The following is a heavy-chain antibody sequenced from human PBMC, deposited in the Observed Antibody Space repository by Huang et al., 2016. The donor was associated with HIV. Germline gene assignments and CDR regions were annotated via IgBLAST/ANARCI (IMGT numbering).Heavy chain of an antibody. J-gene: IGHJ3*02. Sequence: QVQLQESGPGLVKPSQTLSLTCTVSGAFISSGSYYWTWIRQPAGKGLEWIGHIYTSGSTNYNPSLKSRVTISIDTSKNHFSLRLNSVTAADTAVYYCATWPPGSQMRAFDIWGPGTMITVSS. CDR2: IYTSGST. CDR1: GAFISSGSYY. V-gene: IGHV4-61*09. CDR3: ATWPPGSQMRAFDI. D-gene: IGHD2-15*01.